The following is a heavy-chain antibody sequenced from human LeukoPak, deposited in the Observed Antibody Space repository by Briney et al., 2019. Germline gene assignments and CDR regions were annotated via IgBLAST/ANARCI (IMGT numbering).Heavy chain of an antibody. CDR3: ARVIVAVVSQSDHFDS. V-gene: IGHV3-7*03. D-gene: IGHD3-22*01. J-gene: IGHJ4*02. CDR1: GFTLRNYW. CDR2: IEGDARSQ. Sequence: GGSLRLSCTASGFTLRNYWMTWVRQGPGKGLEWVANIEGDARSQYYGDPVKGRFTISRDNAKNSLYLQMDSLRAEDTAIYYCARVIVAVVSQSDHFDSWGPGTVVTVSS.